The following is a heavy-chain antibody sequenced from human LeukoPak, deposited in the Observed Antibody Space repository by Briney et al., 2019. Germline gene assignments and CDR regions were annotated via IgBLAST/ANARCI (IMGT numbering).Heavy chain of an antibody. CDR1: GGSFSGYY. CDR3: ASLRVGSSFGYQYYIDV. CDR2: INHSGST. V-gene: IGHV4-34*01. Sequence: PSETLSLICAVYGGSFSGYYWSWIRQPPGKGLEWIGEINHSGSTNYNPSLKSRVTISVDTSKKQFSLKLRSVTAADTAVYYCASLRVGSSFGYQYYIDVWGKGTTVTVSS. J-gene: IGHJ6*03. D-gene: IGHD6-13*01.